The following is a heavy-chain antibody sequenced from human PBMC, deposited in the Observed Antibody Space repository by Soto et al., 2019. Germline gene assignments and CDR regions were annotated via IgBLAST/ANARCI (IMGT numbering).Heavy chain of an antibody. CDR1: GFTFSSNA. CDR3: AKGAGSASSYGYRLPGYYYYAMDV. CDR2: ISGSGGST. J-gene: IGHJ6*02. D-gene: IGHD5-18*01. Sequence: PGGSLRLSCAASGFTFSSNAMSWVRQAPGKGLEWVSAISGSGGSTYYADSVKGRFTISRDESKNTLYLQMNSLSAEDTAVYYCAKGAGSASSYGYRLPGYYYYAMDVWGQGTTVTVSS. V-gene: IGHV3-23*01.